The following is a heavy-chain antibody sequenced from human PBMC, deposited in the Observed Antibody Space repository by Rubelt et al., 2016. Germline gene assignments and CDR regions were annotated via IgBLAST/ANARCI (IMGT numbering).Heavy chain of an antibody. D-gene: IGHD6-19*01. CDR1: GGSISSSNW. CDR3: ARDSIAVAGIRYYYYGMDV. CDR2: IYHSGST. Sequence: QVQLQESGPGLVKPSETLSLTCAVSGGSISSSNWWSWVRQPPGKGLEWIGEIYHSGSTNYNPSLKSRVTISVDKSKNQFSLKLSSVTAADTAVYYCARDSIAVAGIRYYYYGMDVWGQGTTVTVSS. J-gene: IGHJ6*02. V-gene: IGHV4-4*02.